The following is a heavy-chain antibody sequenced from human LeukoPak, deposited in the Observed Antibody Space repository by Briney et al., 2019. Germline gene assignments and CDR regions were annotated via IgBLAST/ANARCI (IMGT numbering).Heavy chain of an antibody. D-gene: IGHD3-16*02. V-gene: IGHV3-7*01. CDR2: INADGSEE. Sequence: AGGSLRLSCAASGFTFTNYWMAWVRQAPGKGLEWVANINADGSEEYLVDSVQGRFSISRDNAKDQLYLQMNSLRAEDTAVYYCATYRVSHGMDVWGQGTTVTVSS. CDR1: GFTFTNYW. J-gene: IGHJ6*02. CDR3: ATYRVSHGMDV.